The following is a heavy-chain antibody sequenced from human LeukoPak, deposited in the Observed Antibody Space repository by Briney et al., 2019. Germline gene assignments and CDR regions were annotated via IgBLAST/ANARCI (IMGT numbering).Heavy chain of an antibody. CDR3: ARERVWSGGFDY. CDR2: IYYSGST. CDR1: GVSISSSSYY. V-gene: IGHV4-39*07. Sequence: PSETLSLSCTVSGVSISSSSYYWGWIRQPPGKGLEWIGSIYYSGSTYYNPSLKSRVTISVDTSKNQFSLKLSSVIAADTAVYYCARERVWSGGFDYWGQGTLVTVSS. D-gene: IGHD2-21*01. J-gene: IGHJ4*02.